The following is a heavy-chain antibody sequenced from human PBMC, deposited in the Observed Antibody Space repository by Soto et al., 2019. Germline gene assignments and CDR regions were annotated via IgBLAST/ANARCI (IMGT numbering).Heavy chain of an antibody. CDR1: GGSISSYY. V-gene: IGHV4-4*07. D-gene: IGHD3-22*01. CDR2: IYTSGST. CDR3: AREWYYYDSSGYYYWFDP. Sequence: SETLSLTCTVSGGSISSYYWSWIRQPAGKGLEWIGRIYTSGSTNYNPSLKSRVTISVDTSKNQFSLKLSSVTAADTAVYYCAREWYYYDSSGYYYWFDPWGQGTLVTVSS. J-gene: IGHJ5*02.